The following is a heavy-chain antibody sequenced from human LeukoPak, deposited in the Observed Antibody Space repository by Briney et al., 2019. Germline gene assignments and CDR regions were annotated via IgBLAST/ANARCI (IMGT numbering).Heavy chain of an antibody. CDR1: GGSISSSNYY. D-gene: IGHD2-2*01. Sequence: PSETLSLTCTVSGGSISSSNYYWGWIRQPPGKGLEWIGSIYYSGITYYNPSLKSRATISVETSNNQFSLKLSSVTAADTAMYYCARLLIYCSSTSCHFDYWGQGTLVTVSS. CDR3: ARLLIYCSSTSCHFDY. V-gene: IGHV4-39*01. J-gene: IGHJ4*02. CDR2: IYYSGIT.